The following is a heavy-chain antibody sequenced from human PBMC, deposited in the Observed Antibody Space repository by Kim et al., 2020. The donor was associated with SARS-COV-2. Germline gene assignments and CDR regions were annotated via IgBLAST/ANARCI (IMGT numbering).Heavy chain of an antibody. CDR1: GFTFSSYS. Sequence: GGSLRLSCAASGFTFSSYSMNWVRQAPGKGLEWVSYISSSSSTIYYADSVKGRFTISRDNAKNSLYLQMNSLRDEDTAVYYCARDSDGRGRRGQQLVFGNYYYYYGMDVWGQGTTVTVSS. CDR3: ARDSDGRGRRGQQLVFGNYYYYYGMDV. J-gene: IGHJ6*02. V-gene: IGHV3-48*02. D-gene: IGHD6-13*01. CDR2: ISSSSSTI.